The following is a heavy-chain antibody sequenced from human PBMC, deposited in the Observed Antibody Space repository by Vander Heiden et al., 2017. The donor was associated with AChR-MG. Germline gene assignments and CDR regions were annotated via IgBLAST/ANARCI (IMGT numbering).Heavy chain of an antibody. V-gene: IGHV3-30-3*01. CDR3: ARDRDGSRRYYYYYMDV. CDR1: GFTFTSYA. CDR2: ISYDGSNK. J-gene: IGHJ6*03. Sequence: QVQPVESGGGVVLPGRPLRLPCAASGFTFTSYAMHWVRQAPGKGLEWVAVISYDGSNKYYADSVKGRFTISRDNSKNTLYLQMNSLRAEDTAVYYCARDRDGSRRYYYYYMDVWGKGTTVTVSS. D-gene: IGHD5-12*01.